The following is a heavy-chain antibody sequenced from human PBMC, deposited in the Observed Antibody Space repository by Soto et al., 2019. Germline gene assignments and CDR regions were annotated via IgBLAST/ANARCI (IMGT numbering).Heavy chain of an antibody. Sequence: QVQLVESGGGVVQPGRSLRLSCAASGFTFSSYAMHWVRQAPGKGLEWVAITSYDGSNKYYADSVKGRFTISRDNSKNTLYLPMNSLRPEDTAVYYCARDPLWGTAMVLWYFDLWGRGTLVTVSS. V-gene: IGHV3-30-3*01. D-gene: IGHD5-18*01. CDR1: GFTFSSYA. CDR2: TSYDGSNK. CDR3: ARDPLWGTAMVLWYFDL. J-gene: IGHJ2*01.